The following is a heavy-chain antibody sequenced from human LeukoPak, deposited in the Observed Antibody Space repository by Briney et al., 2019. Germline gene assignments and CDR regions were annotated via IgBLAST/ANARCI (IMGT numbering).Heavy chain of an antibody. V-gene: IGHV1-46*01. CDR1: GYTFTGYY. Sequence: ASVKVSCKASGYTFTGYYMHWVRQAPGQGLEWMGIIDPSGGSTSYAQKFQGRVTMTRDTSTSTVYMELSSLRSEDTAVYYCAGDTPRDYYDSSGYYSALGYWGQGTLVTVSS. J-gene: IGHJ4*02. CDR2: IDPSGGST. D-gene: IGHD3-22*01. CDR3: AGDTPRDYYDSSGYYSALGY.